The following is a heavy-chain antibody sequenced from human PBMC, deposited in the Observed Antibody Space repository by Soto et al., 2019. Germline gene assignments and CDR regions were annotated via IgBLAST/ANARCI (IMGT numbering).Heavy chain of an antibody. CDR1: GFTFSSYW. CDR3: ARVPRRGYYYLDFQH. CDR2: IKQDGSEK. J-gene: IGHJ1*01. Sequence: PGGSLRLSCAASGFTFSSYWMSWVRQAPGKGLEWVANIKQDGSEKYYVDSVKGRFTISRDNAKNSLYLQMNSLRAEDTAVYYCARVPRRGYYYLDFQHWGQGTLVTVSS. D-gene: IGHD3-22*01. V-gene: IGHV3-7*01.